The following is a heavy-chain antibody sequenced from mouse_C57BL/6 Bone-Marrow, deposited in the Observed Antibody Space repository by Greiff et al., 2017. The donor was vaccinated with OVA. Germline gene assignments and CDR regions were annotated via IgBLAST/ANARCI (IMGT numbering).Heavy chain of an antibody. V-gene: IGHV2-2*01. J-gene: IGHJ4*01. CDR2: IWSGGST. D-gene: IGHD1-3*01. CDR3: ARNGGKGYYAMDY. CDR1: GFSLTSYG. Sequence: VKLMESGPGLVQPSQSLSITCTVSGFSLTSYGVHWVRQSPGKGLEWLGVIWSGGSTDYNAAFISRLSISKDNSKSQVFFKMNSLQADDTAIYYCARNGGKGYYAMDYWGQGTSVTVSS.